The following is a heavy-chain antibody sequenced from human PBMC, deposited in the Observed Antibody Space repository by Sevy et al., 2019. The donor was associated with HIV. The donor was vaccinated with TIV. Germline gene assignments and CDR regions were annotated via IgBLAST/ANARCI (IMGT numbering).Heavy chain of an antibody. V-gene: IGHV1-24*01. CDR2: FDPEDGET. Sequence: ASVKVSCKVSGYTVIQLSMHWVRQVPGKGLEWMGSFDPEDGETIYAQKFQGRVTMTEDTSTDTAYMELSSLKSEDTAIFYCAITKDYYDSSGYPFDYWGQGTLVTVSS. D-gene: IGHD3-22*01. J-gene: IGHJ4*02. CDR1: GYTVIQLS. CDR3: AITKDYYDSSGYPFDY.